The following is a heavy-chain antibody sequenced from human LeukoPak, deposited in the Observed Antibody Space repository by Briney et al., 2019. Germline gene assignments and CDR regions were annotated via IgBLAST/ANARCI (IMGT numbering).Heavy chain of an antibody. CDR1: GYTFTNYD. CDR2: MNPKSGNT. CDR3: ARGLKGNYYSGSGTYRWFAP. Sequence: ASVKVSCKASGYTFTNYDINWVRQATGQGLEWMGWMNPKSGNTGYAQTFKGRVTITTNTSITTVFMELSSLRSEDTAVYYCARGLKGNYYSGSGTYRWFAPWGQGTLVTVSS. D-gene: IGHD3-10*01. V-gene: IGHV1-8*03. J-gene: IGHJ5*02.